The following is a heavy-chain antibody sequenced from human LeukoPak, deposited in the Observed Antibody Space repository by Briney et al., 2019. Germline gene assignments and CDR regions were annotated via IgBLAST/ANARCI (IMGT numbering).Heavy chain of an antibody. V-gene: IGHV3-30*03. CDR1: GFTFSSYG. J-gene: IGHJ6*02. CDR2: ISYDGSNK. D-gene: IGHD6-19*01. Sequence: GGSLRLSCAASGFTFSSYGMHWVRQAPGKGLEWVAVISYDGSNKYYADSVKGRFTISRDNSKNTLYLQMNSLRAEDTAVYYCATVSSGWYRGVYYGMDVWGQGTTVTVSS. CDR3: ATVSSGWYRGVYYGMDV.